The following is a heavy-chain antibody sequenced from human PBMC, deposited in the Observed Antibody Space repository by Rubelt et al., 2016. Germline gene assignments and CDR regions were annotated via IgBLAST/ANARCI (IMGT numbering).Heavy chain of an antibody. D-gene: IGHD6-6*01. CDR2: IFSSGST. Sequence: QQQLQESGPGLVKPSETLSLTCIVSGGSISGSSYYWGWIRQPPGKWLEWIASIFSSGSTSYSPALKSRVARSVEASTNPVALTLSSVTAADTAVYYCARQAPQWAARPNWFDPWGQGPWSPSPQ. V-gene: IGHV4-39*01. CDR1: GGSISGSSYY. CDR3: ARQAPQWAARPNWFDP. J-gene: IGHJ5*02.